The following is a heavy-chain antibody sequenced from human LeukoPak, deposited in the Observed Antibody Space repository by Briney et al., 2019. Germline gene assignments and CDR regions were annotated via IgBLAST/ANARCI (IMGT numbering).Heavy chain of an antibody. CDR3: ARGSIVGATFDYFDY. Sequence: ASVKVSCKASGYTFTGYYMHWVRQAPGQGLEWMGWINPNSGGTNYAQKFQGRVTMTKDTSISTAYMELSRLRSDDTAVYYCARGSIVGATFDYFDYWGQGTLVTVSS. V-gene: IGHV1-2*02. CDR2: INPNSGGT. D-gene: IGHD1-26*01. CDR1: GYTFTGYY. J-gene: IGHJ4*02.